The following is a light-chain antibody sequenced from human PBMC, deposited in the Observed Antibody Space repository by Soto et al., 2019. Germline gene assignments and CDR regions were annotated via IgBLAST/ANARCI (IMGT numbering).Light chain of an antibody. Sequence: EIVLTQFPGALSLSPGERVTLSCRASQTVSHTYLAWYQQKSGQAPKLLIYGASNRATGIPDRFSGSGSGTDCTLTISRLEPEDFAVYYCQQYGALPPTFGGGTKVEIK. V-gene: IGKV3-20*01. J-gene: IGKJ4*01. CDR2: GAS. CDR3: QQYGALPPT. CDR1: QTVSHTY.